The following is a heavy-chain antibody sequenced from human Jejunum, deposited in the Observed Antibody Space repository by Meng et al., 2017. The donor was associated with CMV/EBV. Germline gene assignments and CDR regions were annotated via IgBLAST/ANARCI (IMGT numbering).Heavy chain of an antibody. Sequence: FTLCSYAMRWVRQAPGKGLEWVSSISWSGDNTYYVDSVRGRFTLSRDNSKNTVYLQVNSLRAEDTAVYYCVISSGYSSGWYTKYFQHWGQGTLVTVSS. D-gene: IGHD6-19*01. CDR2: ISWSGDNT. J-gene: IGHJ1*01. V-gene: IGHV3-23*01. CDR1: FTLCSYA. CDR3: VISSGYSSGWYTKYFQH.